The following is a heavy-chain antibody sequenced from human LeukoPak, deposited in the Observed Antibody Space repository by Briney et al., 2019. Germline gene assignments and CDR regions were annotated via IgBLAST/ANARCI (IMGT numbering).Heavy chain of an antibody. J-gene: IGHJ4*02. CDR2: INPNSGGT. V-gene: IGHV1-2*02. D-gene: IGHD6-13*01. CDR3: ARDSSSWQPDFDY. CDR1: GYTFTGYY. Sequence: ASVKVSCKASGYTFTGYYMHWVRQAPGQGLEWMGWINPNSGGTNYAQKFQGRVTMTRDTSISTAYMELSRLRSDVTAVYYCARDSSSWQPDFDYWGQGTLVTVSS.